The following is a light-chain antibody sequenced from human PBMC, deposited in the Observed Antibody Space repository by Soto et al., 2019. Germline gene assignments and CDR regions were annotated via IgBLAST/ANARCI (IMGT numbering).Light chain of an antibody. CDR2: DAS. V-gene: IGKV3-11*01. CDR3: QQRRDWPLT. J-gene: IGKJ4*01. Sequence: EIVLPQSPATLSLSPGERATLSCRASQSVSSYLAWYQQKPGQAPRLLISDASNRPTGIPVRFSGSGSGTDFNLNVSSLEHEDLAVYYCQQRRDWPLTFGGGTEVEI. CDR1: QSVSSY.